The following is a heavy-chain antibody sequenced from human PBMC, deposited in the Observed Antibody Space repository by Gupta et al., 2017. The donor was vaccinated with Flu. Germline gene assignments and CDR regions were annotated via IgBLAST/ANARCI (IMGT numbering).Heavy chain of an antibody. Sequence: QLHLHHRSAGLLKPSETLCLSCDIVSGSFSGYSWTWIRQSSGRGLEGIGEINNDGNSNYNPSLRGPVTLSADTSQNQFSRKLTAVTAADTAVYYCSRGHNWSPYSPSDSWGQGTTVTVSS. CDR2: INNDGNS. V-gene: IGHV4-34*01. J-gene: IGHJ4*02. CDR1: SGSFSGYS. CDR3: SRGHNWSPYSPSDS. D-gene: IGHD1-20*01.